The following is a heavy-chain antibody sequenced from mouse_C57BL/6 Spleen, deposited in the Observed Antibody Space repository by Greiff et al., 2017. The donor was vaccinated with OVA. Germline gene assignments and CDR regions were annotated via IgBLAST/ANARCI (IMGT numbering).Heavy chain of an antibody. J-gene: IGHJ3*01. V-gene: IGHV5-17*01. CDR3: ARREGNYEGWFAY. D-gene: IGHD2-1*01. CDR2: ISSGSSTI. Sequence: DVQLVESGGGLVKPGGSLKLSCAASGFTFSDYGMHWVRQAPEKGLEWVAYISSGSSTIYYADTVTGRFTISRDNAKNTLFLQMPSLRSEDTAMYYCARREGNYEGWFAYWGQGTLVTVSA. CDR1: GFTFSDYG.